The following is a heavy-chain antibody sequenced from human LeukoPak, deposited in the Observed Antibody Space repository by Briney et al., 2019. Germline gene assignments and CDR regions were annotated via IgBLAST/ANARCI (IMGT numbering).Heavy chain of an antibody. D-gene: IGHD3-3*01. V-gene: IGHV3-23*01. CDR1: GFTFSSYA. CDR3: AKGSPVLRFLEWFGYYFDY. CDR2: ISGSGGST. J-gene: IGHJ4*02. Sequence: GGSLRLSCAASGFTFSSYAMSWVRQAPGKGLEWVSAISGSGGSTYYADSVKGRFTIPRDNSKNTLYLQMNSLRAEDTAVYYCAKGSPVLRFLEWFGYYFDYWGQGTLVTVSS.